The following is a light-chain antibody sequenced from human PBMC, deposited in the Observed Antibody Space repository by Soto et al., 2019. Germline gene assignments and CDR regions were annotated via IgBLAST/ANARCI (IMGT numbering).Light chain of an antibody. V-gene: IGLV2-14*02. J-gene: IGLJ3*02. CDR1: SSDVGSYNR. Sequence: QSALTQPAAVSGSPGQSITISCTGGSSDVGSYNRVSWYRQYPGKAPQLMIYEVSDRPSGVSNRFSGSKSGNTASLTISGLQAEDEADYFCSSLTTSETWVIGGGTQLTVL. CDR3: SSLTTSETWV. CDR2: EVS.